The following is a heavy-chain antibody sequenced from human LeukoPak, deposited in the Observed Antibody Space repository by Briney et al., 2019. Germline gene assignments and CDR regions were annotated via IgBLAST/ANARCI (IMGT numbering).Heavy chain of an antibody. CDR2: IYYSGST. CDR3: ASGSNSGPYYFDY. D-gene: IGHD3-10*01. Sequence: SETLSLTCTVSGGSISSYYWSWIRQPPGKGLEWIGYIYYSGSTNYNPSLKSRVTISVDTSKNQFSLKLSSVTAADTAVYYCASGSNSGPYYFDYWGQGTLVTVSS. CDR1: GGSISSYY. J-gene: IGHJ4*02. V-gene: IGHV4-59*01.